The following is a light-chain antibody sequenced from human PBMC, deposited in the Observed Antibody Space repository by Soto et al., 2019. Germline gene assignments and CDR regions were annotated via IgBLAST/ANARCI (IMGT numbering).Light chain of an antibody. CDR2: DAS. J-gene: IGKJ5*01. CDR3: QQYNSYRIT. Sequence: DIHMSQSPSTLSSSFGDTGTATFRASQSVSGWLAWYQQKPGEAPKLLIYDASALPRGVPSRFSGSGSGTEFTLTISSLQPDDFATYYCQQYNSYRITFGQGTRLEIK. CDR1: QSVSGW. V-gene: IGKV1-5*01.